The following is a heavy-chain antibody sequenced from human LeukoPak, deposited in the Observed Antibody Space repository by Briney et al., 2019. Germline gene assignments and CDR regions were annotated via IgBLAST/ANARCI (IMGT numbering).Heavy chain of an antibody. J-gene: IGHJ4*02. Sequence: GGSLRLSCAASGFTFSSYSMNWVRQAPGKGLEWVSSISSSSSYIYYADSMKGRFTISRDNAKNSLYLQMNSLRAEDTAVYYCARASCSSTSCFRGVYFDYWGQGTLVTVSS. V-gene: IGHV3-21*04. CDR3: ARASCSSTSCFRGVYFDY. D-gene: IGHD2-2*01. CDR2: ISSSSSYI. CDR1: GFTFSSYS.